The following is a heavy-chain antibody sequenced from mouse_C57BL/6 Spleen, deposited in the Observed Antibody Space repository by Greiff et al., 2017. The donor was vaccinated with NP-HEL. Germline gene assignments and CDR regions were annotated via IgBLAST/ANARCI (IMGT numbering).Heavy chain of an antibody. J-gene: IGHJ1*03. CDR1: GFTFSNYW. Sequence: EVQRVESGGGLVQPGGSMKLSCVASGFTFSNYWMNWVRQSPEKGLEWVAQIRLKSDNYATHYAESVKGRFTISRDDSKSSVYLQMNNLRAEDTGIYYCTVPFITTVVAREDWYFDVWGTGTTVTVSS. CDR2: IRLKSDNYAT. CDR3: TVPFITTVVAREDWYFDV. D-gene: IGHD1-1*01. V-gene: IGHV6-3*01.